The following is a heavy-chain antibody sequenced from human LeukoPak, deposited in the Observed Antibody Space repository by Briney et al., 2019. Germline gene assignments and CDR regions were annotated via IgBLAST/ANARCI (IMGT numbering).Heavy chain of an antibody. CDR2: IYYSGST. CDR1: GGSISGYY. CDR3: ARDERNRDNWFDP. J-gene: IGHJ5*02. Sequence: SETLSLTCTVSGGSISGYYWSWIRQPPGKGLEWIGYIYYSGSTNYNPSLKSRVTISVDTSKNQFSLKLSSVTAADTAVYYCARDERNRDNWFDPWGQGTLVTVSS. V-gene: IGHV4-59*01. D-gene: IGHD1-1*01.